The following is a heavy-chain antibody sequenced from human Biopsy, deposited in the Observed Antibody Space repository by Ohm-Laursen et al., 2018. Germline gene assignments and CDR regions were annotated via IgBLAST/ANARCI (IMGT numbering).Heavy chain of an antibody. CDR2: IYYSGNT. Sequence: GTLSLTCTVSGGSISDSTYHWGWIRQSPGKGLEWIGNIYYSGNTDYSPSLKSRVTISVDTSNNQFSLKLRSVTAADTAVYYCARQVDFWSVYVDYWGQGTLVAVSS. CDR1: GGSISDSTYH. CDR3: ARQVDFWSVYVDY. D-gene: IGHD3-3*01. V-gene: IGHV4-39*01. J-gene: IGHJ4*02.